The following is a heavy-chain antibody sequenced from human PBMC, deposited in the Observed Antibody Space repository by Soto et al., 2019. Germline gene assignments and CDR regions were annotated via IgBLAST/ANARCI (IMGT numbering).Heavy chain of an antibody. CDR3: ARAGYCGPGCYYYFDY. V-gene: IGHV3-7*01. CDR2: IKPDGSAT. Sequence: EVQLLESGGGLVQPGGSLRLSCVGSGFTFSDHAITWVRQAPGKGLEWVAYIKPDGSATYYVDSVKGRFTISRDNAKNSLYLQMNSLRVEDTSVYYCARAGYCGPGCYYYFDYWGQGTLVTVSS. J-gene: IGHJ4*02. CDR1: GFTFSDHA. D-gene: IGHD2-21*02.